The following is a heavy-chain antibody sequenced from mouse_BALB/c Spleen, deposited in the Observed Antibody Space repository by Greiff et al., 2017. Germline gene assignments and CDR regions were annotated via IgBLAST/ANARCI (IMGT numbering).Heavy chain of an antibody. V-gene: IGHV3-6*02. J-gene: IGHJ2*01. CDR1: GYSITSGYY. CDR2: ISYDGSN. D-gene: IGHD1-1*01. CDR3: ARDRGYGSSYYLDY. Sequence: VQLKESGPGLVKPSQSLSLTCSVTGYSITSGYYWNWIRQFPGNKLEWMGYISYDGSNNYNPSLKNRISITRDTSKNQLFLKLNSVTTEDTATYYCARDRGYGSSYYLDYWGQGTTLTVSS.